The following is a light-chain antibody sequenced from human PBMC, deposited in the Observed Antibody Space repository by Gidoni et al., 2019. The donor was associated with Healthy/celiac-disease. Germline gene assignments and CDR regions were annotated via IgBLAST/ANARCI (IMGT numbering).Light chain of an antibody. CDR2: DAS. CDR3: QQRSNWPPRYT. CDR1: QSVSSY. Sequence: EIVLTQSPATLSLSPGERATLSCSASQSVSSYLAWYQQKPGQAPRLLIYDASNRATGIPARFSGSGSGTDFTLTISSLEPEDFAVYYCQQRSNWPPRYTFGQXTKLEIK. J-gene: IGKJ2*01. V-gene: IGKV3-11*01.